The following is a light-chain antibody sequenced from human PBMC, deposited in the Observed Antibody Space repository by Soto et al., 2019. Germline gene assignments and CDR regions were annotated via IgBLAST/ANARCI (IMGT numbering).Light chain of an antibody. CDR3: QQRYNWPLFT. V-gene: IGKV3-11*01. CDR2: DTS. CDR1: QSISSY. J-gene: IGKJ2*01. Sequence: EIVLTQSPATVSLSPGERVTLSCRASQSISSYLAWYQQKPGQAPRLLIYDTSDRATGVPDRFSGSGSGTDFTLTISNLEPEDFAVYYCQQRYNWPLFTFGQGTKLKMK.